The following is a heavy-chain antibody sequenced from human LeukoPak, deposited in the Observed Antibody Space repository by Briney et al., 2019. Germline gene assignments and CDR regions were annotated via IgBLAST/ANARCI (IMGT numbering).Heavy chain of an antibody. Sequence: GGSLRLSCAASGFTFSSYAMSWVRQAPGKGLEWVSAISGSGGSTYYADSVKGRFTISRDNSKNTLYLQMSSLRAEDTAVYYCAKPLHYYGSGSYDYWGQGTLVTVSS. CDR2: ISGSGGST. CDR1: GFTFSSYA. J-gene: IGHJ4*02. V-gene: IGHV3-23*01. D-gene: IGHD3-10*01. CDR3: AKPLHYYGSGSYDY.